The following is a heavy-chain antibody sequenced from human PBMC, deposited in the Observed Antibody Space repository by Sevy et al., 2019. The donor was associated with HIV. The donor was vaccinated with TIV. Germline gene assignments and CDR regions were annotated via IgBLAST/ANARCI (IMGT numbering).Heavy chain of an antibody. Sequence: SETLSLTCTVSGGSISSGGYYWSWIRQHPGKGLEWIGYIYYSGSTYYNPSLKSRVTISVDTSKNQFSLKLSSVTAADTAVYYCAREGFMSAVDYWGQGTLVTVSS. CDR2: IYYSGST. V-gene: IGHV4-31*03. J-gene: IGHJ4*02. D-gene: IGHD3-16*01. CDR1: GGSISSGGYY. CDR3: AREGFMSAVDY.